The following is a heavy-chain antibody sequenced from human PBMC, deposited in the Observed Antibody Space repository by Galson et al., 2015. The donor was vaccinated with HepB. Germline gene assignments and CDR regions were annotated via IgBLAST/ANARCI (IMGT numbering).Heavy chain of an antibody. CDR2: IRSKAYGGTS. J-gene: IGHJ4*02. Sequence: SLRLSCAASGFTFGDYAMSWFRQAPGKGLEWVGFIRSKAYGGTSEYAASVRGRFTISRDDSSSIAFLQMNTLKIEDTSVYYCTRVFGDGPTIPFDYWGQGILVTVSS. CDR3: TRVFGDGPTIPFDY. V-gene: IGHV3-49*03. D-gene: IGHD3-3*01. CDR1: GFTFGDYA.